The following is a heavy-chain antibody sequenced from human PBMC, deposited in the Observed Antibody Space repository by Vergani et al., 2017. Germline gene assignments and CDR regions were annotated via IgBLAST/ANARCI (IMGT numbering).Heavy chain of an antibody. CDR2: IIPILGIA. Sequence: QVQLVQSGAEVKKPGSSVKVSCKASGGTFSSYTISWVRQAPGQGLEWMGRIIPILGIANYAQKFQGRVTITADKSPSTAYMELSSLRSEDTAVYYCARDVGYCSSTSCRHYYDYGMDVWGEGTTVTVSS. D-gene: IGHD2-2*01. CDR3: ARDVGYCSSTSCRHYYDYGMDV. V-gene: IGHV1-69*09. CDR1: GGTFSSYT. J-gene: IGHJ6*04.